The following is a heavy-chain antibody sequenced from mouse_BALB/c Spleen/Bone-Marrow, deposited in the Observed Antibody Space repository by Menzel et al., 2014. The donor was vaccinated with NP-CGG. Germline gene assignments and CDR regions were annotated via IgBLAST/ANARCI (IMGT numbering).Heavy chain of an antibody. CDR3: ARRGTTVQYYYPMDY. Sequence: EVKVVESGGDLVKPGGSLKLSCAASGFTFSSYGMSWVRQTPDKRLEWAATISSGGSYTYYPDSVKGRFTISRDNANNALYLQMSSLKSEDSAMYFCARRGTTVQYYYPMDYWGQGTSVTVSP. V-gene: IGHV5-6*02. J-gene: IGHJ4*01. D-gene: IGHD1-1*01. CDR1: GFTFSSYG. CDR2: ISSGGSYT.